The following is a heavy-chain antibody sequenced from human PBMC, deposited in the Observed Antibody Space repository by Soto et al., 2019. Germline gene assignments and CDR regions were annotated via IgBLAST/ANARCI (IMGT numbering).Heavy chain of an antibody. CDR3: AKDRYLDHDSRGYLFDN. V-gene: IGHV3-23*01. CDR2: ISRYGDFT. J-gene: IGHJ4*02. Sequence: EVQLLESGGDLIQPGGALILSCAASGFTFNIYAMTWVRQAPGKGLEWVSAISRYGDFTYYADSVEGRFTISRDNSKNTLYLQMNSLRAEDTAVYYCAKDRYLDHDSRGYLFDNWGQGTVVTVSS. CDR1: GFTFNIYA. D-gene: IGHD3-22*01.